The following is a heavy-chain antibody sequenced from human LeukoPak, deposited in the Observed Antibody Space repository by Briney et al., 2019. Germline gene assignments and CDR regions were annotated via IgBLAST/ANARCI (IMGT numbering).Heavy chain of an antibody. CDR3: QRITIFGVVFDFDY. D-gene: IGHD3-3*01. Sequence: ASVKVSCKASGYSFPFYGINWVRQAPGQGLEWMGWISADSGNTNYAQKFKGRATMTTDSATNTAYMELRSLRSDDTAVYYCQRITIFGVVFDFDYWGPGSLVTVSS. CDR1: GYSFPFYG. V-gene: IGHV1-18*01. J-gene: IGHJ4*02. CDR2: ISADSGNT.